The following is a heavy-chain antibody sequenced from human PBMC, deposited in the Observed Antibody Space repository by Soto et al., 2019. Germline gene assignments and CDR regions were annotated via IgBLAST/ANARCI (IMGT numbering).Heavy chain of an antibody. CDR3: ARHNKVITYYYYYYMDV. Sequence: PGGSLRLSCAASGFTFSSYSMNWVRQAPGKGLEWVSSISSSSSYIYYADSVKGRFTISRDNAKNSLYLQMNSLRAEDTAVYYCARHNKVITYYYYYYMDVWGKGTTVTVSS. V-gene: IGHV3-21*01. D-gene: IGHD3-22*01. CDR2: ISSSSSYI. CDR1: GFTFSSYS. J-gene: IGHJ6*03.